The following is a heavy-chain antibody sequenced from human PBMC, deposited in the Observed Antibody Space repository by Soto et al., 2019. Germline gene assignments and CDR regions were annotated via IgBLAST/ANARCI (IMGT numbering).Heavy chain of an antibody. Sequence: PGGSLRLSCAASGFTFSSYGMHWGRQAPGKGLEWVAVISYDGSNKYYADSVKGRFTISRDNSKNTLYLQMNSLRAEDTAVYYCAKGTGAHAAFDIWGQGTMVTVSS. V-gene: IGHV3-30*18. D-gene: IGHD1-26*01. CDR1: GFTFSSYG. CDR2: ISYDGSNK. CDR3: AKGTGAHAAFDI. J-gene: IGHJ3*02.